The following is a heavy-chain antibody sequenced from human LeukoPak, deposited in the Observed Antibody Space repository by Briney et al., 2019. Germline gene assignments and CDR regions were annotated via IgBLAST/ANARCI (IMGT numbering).Heavy chain of an antibody. CDR3: TTGPYSSGWSTVLDY. D-gene: IGHD6-19*01. CDR1: GFTFSSYS. V-gene: IGHV3-48*04. J-gene: IGHJ4*02. CDR2: ISSSSSTI. Sequence: PGGSLRLSCAASGFTFSSYSMNWVRQAPGKGLEWVSYISSSSSTIYYADSVKGRFTISRDNAKNSLYLQMNSLKTEDTAVYYCTTGPYSSGWSTVLDYWGQGTLVTVSS.